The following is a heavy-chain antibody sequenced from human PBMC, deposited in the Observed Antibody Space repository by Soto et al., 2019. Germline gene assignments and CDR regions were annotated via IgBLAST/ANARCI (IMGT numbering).Heavy chain of an antibody. V-gene: IGHV4-30-2*01. CDR2: IYHSGST. CDR1: GDSITTGGHY. J-gene: IGHJ5*02. CDR3: ARAGYDYGGNYPGFDP. D-gene: IGHD4-17*01. Sequence: SETLSLTCAVSGDSITTGGHYWSWIRQPPGKGLEWIGYIYHSGSTFYNPSLKSRVTISEDRSKNHFSLQLTSVTAADTAVYYCARAGYDYGGNYPGFDPRGQRTPVTVSS.